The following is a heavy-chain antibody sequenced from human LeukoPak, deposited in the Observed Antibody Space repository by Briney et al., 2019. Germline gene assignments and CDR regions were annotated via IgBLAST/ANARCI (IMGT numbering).Heavy chain of an antibody. CDR1: GFTFSSYW. D-gene: IGHD6-6*01. CDR3: ARDVVAARPSYWFDP. J-gene: IGHJ5*02. CDR2: INSDGSST. Sequence: GGSLRLSCAASGFTFSSYWMHWVRQAPGKGLVWVSRINSDGSSTSYADSVKGRFTISRDNAKNALYLQMNSLRAEDTAVYYCARDVVAARPSYWFDPWGQGTLVTVSS. V-gene: IGHV3-74*01.